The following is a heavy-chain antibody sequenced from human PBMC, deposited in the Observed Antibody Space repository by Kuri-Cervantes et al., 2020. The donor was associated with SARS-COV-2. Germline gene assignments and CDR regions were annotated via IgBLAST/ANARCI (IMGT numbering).Heavy chain of an antibody. V-gene: IGHV3-21*01. CDR3: ARDVARGGLIRRGNPYYFDY. Sequence: GESLKISCAASGFTFSSYAMHWVRQAPGKGLEWVSSISSSSSYIYYADSVKGRFTISRDNAKNSLYLQMNSLRAEDTAVYYCARDVARGGLIRRGNPYYFDYWGQGTLVTVSS. CDR1: GFTFSSYA. D-gene: IGHD3-16*01. CDR2: ISSSSSYI. J-gene: IGHJ4*02.